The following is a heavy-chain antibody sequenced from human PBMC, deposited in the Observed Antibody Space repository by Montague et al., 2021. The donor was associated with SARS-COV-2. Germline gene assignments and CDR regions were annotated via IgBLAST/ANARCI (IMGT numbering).Heavy chain of an antibody. CDR2: IYYSGAI. J-gene: IGHJ4*02. D-gene: IGHD1-1*01. V-gene: IGHV4-39*01. CDR1: GGSISSSTYY. CDR3: ARVGWKQNYYFDY. Sequence: SETLSLTCTVSGGSISSSTYYWGWIRQPPGKGLEWIGNIYYSGAITYTPTLRSRVTISVDTSKNQFSLTLRSGTDADTALYFCARVGWKQNYYFDYWGQGALVTVSS.